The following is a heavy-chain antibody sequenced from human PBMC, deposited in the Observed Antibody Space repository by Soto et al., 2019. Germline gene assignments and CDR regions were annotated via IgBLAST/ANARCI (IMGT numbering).Heavy chain of an antibody. Sequence: PGGSLRLSCAWSGFTFSSYGMHWVRQAPGKGLEWVAVIWYDGSKKYYADSVKGRFTISRDNSKNTLYLQMNSLRAEDTAVYYCARFGYYDSSGLDYWGQGTLVTVSS. D-gene: IGHD3-22*01. CDR2: IWYDGSKK. J-gene: IGHJ4*02. CDR1: GFTFSSYG. V-gene: IGHV3-33*01. CDR3: ARFGYYDSSGLDY.